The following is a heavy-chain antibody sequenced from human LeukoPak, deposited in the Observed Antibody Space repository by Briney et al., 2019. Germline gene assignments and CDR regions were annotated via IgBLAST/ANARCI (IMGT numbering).Heavy chain of an antibody. CDR3: ATGGAYEFRDDY. J-gene: IGHJ4*02. D-gene: IGHD3-3*01. Sequence: SVKVSCKASGGSFTSYGISWVRQAPGQGLEWMGKIIPIYGRANYGQKFQGRVTITADESTITSYMELSSLTAEDMAVYYCATGGAYEFRDDYWGQGTLVTVSS. CDR2: IIPIYGRA. V-gene: IGHV1-69*13. CDR1: GGSFTSYG.